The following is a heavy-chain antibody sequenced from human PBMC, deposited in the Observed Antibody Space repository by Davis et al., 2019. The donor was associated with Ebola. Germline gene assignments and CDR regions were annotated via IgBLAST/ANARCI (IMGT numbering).Heavy chain of an antibody. V-gene: IGHV5-51*01. Sequence: GGSLRLSCQGSGDDFTSFWIAWVRLMPGKGLEWMGIIFPRDSDTRYSPSFQGQVRISVDKSINTAYLQWDSLKASDNAMYYCARGEDNRGWTSGWRFDSWGQGTRVSVSS. CDR2: IFPRDSDT. D-gene: IGHD6-19*01. CDR3: ARGEDNRGWTSGWRFDS. J-gene: IGHJ5*01. CDR1: GDDFTSFW.